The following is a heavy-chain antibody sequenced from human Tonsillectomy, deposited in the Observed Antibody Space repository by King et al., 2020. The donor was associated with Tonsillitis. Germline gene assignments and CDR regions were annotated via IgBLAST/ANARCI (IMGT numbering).Heavy chain of an antibody. CDR3: ARGKYDFWSGYPDYFDY. CDR2: IRHSGST. J-gene: IGHJ4*02. Sequence: VQLQQWGAGLLKPSETLSLTCAVYGGSFSDYYWGWIRQPPGKRLEWIGEIRHSGSTNYNPSLKSRVTISVDTSKNQSSLKLSSVTAADTAVYYCARGKYDFWSGYPDYFDYWGQGTLVTVSS. CDR1: GGSFSDYY. D-gene: IGHD3-3*01. V-gene: IGHV4-34*01.